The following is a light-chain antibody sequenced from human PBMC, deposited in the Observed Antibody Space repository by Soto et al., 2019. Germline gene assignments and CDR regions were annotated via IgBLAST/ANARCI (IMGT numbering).Light chain of an antibody. J-gene: IGLJ3*02. V-gene: IGLV1-40*01. Sequence: QSVLTQAPSVSGAPGQRVTISCTGSSSNLGAGYDVQWYQHLPGSAPKLLILGNTNRPSGVPDRFSGSKSGTSASLAITGLQAEDEGDYYCQSYDTTLSSGVFGGGTKLTVL. CDR3: QSYDTTLSSGV. CDR2: GNT. CDR1: SSNLGAGYD.